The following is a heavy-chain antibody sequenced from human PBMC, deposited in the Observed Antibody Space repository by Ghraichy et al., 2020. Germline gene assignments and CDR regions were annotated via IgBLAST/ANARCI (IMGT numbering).Heavy chain of an antibody. V-gene: IGHV4-31*03. CDR3: ARDWSGVFDY. CDR2: IYYSGST. Sequence: SETPSLTCTVSGGSISSGGYYWSWIRQHPGKGLEWIGYIYYSGSTYYNTSLKSRVTISVDTSKNQFSLKLSSVTAADTAVYYCARDWSGVFDYWGQGTLVTVSS. CDR1: GGSISSGGYY. J-gene: IGHJ4*02. D-gene: IGHD3-3*01.